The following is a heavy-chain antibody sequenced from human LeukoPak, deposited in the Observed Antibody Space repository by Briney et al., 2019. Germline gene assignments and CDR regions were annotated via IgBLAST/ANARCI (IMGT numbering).Heavy chain of an antibody. CDR3: ARFSRIAAAGLYYFDY. Sequence: PSETLSLTCTVSGGSISSYYWSSIRQPPGKGLEWIGYIYYSGSTNYNPSLKSRVTISVDTSKNQFSLKLSAVTAADTAVYYCARFSRIAAAGLYYFDYWGQGTLVTVSS. CDR2: IYYSGST. D-gene: IGHD6-13*01. CDR1: GGSISSYY. J-gene: IGHJ4*02. V-gene: IGHV4-59*01.